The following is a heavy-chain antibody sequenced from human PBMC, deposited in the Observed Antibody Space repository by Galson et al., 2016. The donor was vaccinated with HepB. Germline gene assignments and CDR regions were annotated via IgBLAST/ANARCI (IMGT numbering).Heavy chain of an antibody. J-gene: IGHJ5*02. CDR3: VKGDGGIADKNWFDP. V-gene: IGHV6-1*01. CDR2: TSCWYKCIS. D-gene: IGHD1-14*01. CDR1: GDSVSSDSAT. Sequence: CAISGDSVSSDSATWNWIRQSPSRGLEWLGRTSCWYKCISDYAPSVQSRIIITSDTSNNQFSLHLNSVTPEDSAVYYCVKGDGGIADKNWFDPWGQGTLVTVSS.